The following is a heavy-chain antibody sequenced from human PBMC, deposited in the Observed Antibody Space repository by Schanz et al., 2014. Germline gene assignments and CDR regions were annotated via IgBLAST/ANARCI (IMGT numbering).Heavy chain of an antibody. CDR3: AKQIHYDILTVTRN. J-gene: IGHJ4*02. CDR1: EFTFSSYK. V-gene: IGHV3-21*04. D-gene: IGHD3-9*01. CDR2: IISSGSYI. Sequence: EVQLVESGGGLVKPGGSLRLSCEASEFTFSSYKMNWVRQAPGKGLEWVSSIISSGSYIHYADSVKGRFTISRDNAKNSLYLQMNSLRAEDTAVYYCAKQIHYDILTVTRNWGQGTLVTVSS.